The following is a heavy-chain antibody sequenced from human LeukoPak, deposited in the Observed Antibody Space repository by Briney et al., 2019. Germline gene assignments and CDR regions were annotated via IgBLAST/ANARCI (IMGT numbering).Heavy chain of an antibody. D-gene: IGHD3-22*01. V-gene: IGHV4-39*01. Sequence: PSETLSLTCTVFGGSISSSSYYWGWIRQPPGKGLEWIGSIYYSGSTYYNPSLKSRVTISVDTSKNQFSLKLSSVTAADTAVYYCARLQDWDSSGYWDYFDYWGQGTLVTVSS. CDR1: GGSISSSSYY. CDR2: IYYSGST. J-gene: IGHJ4*02. CDR3: ARLQDWDSSGYWDYFDY.